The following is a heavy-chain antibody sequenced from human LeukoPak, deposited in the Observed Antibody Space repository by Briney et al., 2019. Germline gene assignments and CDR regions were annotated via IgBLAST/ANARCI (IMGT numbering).Heavy chain of an antibody. V-gene: IGHV4-4*07. Sequence: SETLSLTCTVSGDSLGNYYWSWIRQPAGKGLEWVGRVYNTGSTDDTDFNPSLKSRVAMSQDTSRNQFSLKLFSVTAADTATYYCARHTGFFGPSSGAFDFWGRGTLVTVSS. CDR2: VYNTGSTDDT. J-gene: IGHJ2*01. CDR3: ARHTGFFGPSSGAFDF. CDR1: GDSLGNYY. D-gene: IGHD3/OR15-3a*01.